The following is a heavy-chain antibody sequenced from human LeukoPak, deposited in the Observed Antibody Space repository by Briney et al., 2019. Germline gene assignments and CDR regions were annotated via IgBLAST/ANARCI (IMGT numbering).Heavy chain of an antibody. J-gene: IGHJ4*02. CDR3: ARESPGATRDY. Sequence: GGSLRLSCAASGFTFSAYSMNWVRQAPGKGLEWVSYISGSTNTIKYADSVKGRFTISRDNAKNSLYLQMNSLRAEDTAVYYCARESPGATRDYWGQGTLVTVSS. D-gene: IGHD1-26*01. CDR1: GFTFSAYS. V-gene: IGHV3-48*04. CDR2: ISGSTNTI.